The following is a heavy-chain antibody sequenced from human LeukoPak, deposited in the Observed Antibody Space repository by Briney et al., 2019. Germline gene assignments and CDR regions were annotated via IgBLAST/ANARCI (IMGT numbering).Heavy chain of an antibody. CDR2: ISYDGSNK. D-gene: IGHD6-19*01. J-gene: IGHJ4*02. Sequence: PGGSLRLSCAASGFTFSSYAMHWVRQALGKGLEWVAVISYDGSNKYYADSVKGRFTISRDNSKNTLYLQMNSLRAEDTAVYYCARAGYSSGWYACYWGQGTLVTVSS. CDR1: GFTFSSYA. CDR3: ARAGYSSGWYACY. V-gene: IGHV3-30*04.